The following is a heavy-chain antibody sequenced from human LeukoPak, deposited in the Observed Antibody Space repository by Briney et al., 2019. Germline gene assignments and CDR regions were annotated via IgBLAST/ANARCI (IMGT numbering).Heavy chain of an antibody. CDR2: ISSSSYI. D-gene: IGHD1-1*01. CDR1: GFTFSSYS. J-gene: IGHJ4*02. V-gene: IGHV3-21*01. Sequence: KPGGSLRLSCAASGFTFSSYSMNWVRQAPGRGLEWVSSISSSSYIYYADSVKGRFTISRDNAKNSLYLQMNSLRAEDTAVYYCARLQLGYNFDYWGQGTLVTVSS. CDR3: ARLQLGYNFDY.